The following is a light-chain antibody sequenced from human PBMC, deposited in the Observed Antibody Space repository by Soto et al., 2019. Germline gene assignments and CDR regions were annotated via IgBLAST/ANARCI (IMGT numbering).Light chain of an antibody. Sequence: IQMTQSPSSLSASVGYRVTITCRASQSSGSYFNWYQQRPGRAPKLLIYAASSLQGGVPTRFSGSGSGTGFTLTISSLQPEDFATYYCQQSCTSPAFGQGTKVDIK. J-gene: IGKJ1*01. CDR3: QQSCTSPA. CDR2: AAS. CDR1: QSSGSY. V-gene: IGKV1-39*01.